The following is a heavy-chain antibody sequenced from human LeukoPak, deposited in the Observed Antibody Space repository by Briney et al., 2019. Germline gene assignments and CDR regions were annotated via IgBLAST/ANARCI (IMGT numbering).Heavy chain of an antibody. CDR2: ISGSGGST. V-gene: IGHV3-23*01. CDR3: AKSSSGWYHPSDY. D-gene: IGHD6-19*01. Sequence: GGSLRLSCAASGLTLSSYAMSWVRQAPGKGLEWVSAISGSGGSTYYADSVKGRFTISRDNSKNTLYLQMNSLRAEDTAVYYCAKSSSGWYHPSDYWGQGTLVTVSS. J-gene: IGHJ4*02. CDR1: GLTLSSYA.